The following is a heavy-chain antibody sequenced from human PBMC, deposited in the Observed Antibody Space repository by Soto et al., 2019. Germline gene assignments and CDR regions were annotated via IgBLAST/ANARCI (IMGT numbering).Heavy chain of an antibody. Sequence: EVQLVESGGGLVQPGGSLKLSCAASGFTFSGSAMHWVRQASGKGLEWVGRIRSKANSYATAYAASVKGRFTISRDDSKNTAYLQMNSLKTEDTAVYYCTTSYYYDSSGYEYYFDYWGQGTLVTVSS. CDR2: IRSKANSYAT. V-gene: IGHV3-73*02. CDR1: GFTFSGSA. CDR3: TTSYYYDSSGYEYYFDY. J-gene: IGHJ4*02. D-gene: IGHD3-22*01.